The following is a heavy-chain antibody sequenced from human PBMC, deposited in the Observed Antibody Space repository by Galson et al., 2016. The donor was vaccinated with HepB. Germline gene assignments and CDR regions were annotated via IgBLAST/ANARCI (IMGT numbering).Heavy chain of an antibody. Sequence: SLRLSCAASGFTFSSYWMHWVRQAPGKGLVWVSRIKSDGGDTIYADPVKGRFTISRDNAEKTLYLQMNSLRDEDTAVYYCAKEAAPTVKSGSDVDYWGQGTLVTVSS. CDR1: GFTFSSYW. CDR2: IKSDGGDT. CDR3: AKEAAPTVKSGSDVDY. V-gene: IGHV3-74*01. J-gene: IGHJ4*02. D-gene: IGHD2-21*01.